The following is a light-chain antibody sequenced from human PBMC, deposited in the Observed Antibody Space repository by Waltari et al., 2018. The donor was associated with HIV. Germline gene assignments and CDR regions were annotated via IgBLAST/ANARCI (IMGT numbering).Light chain of an antibody. V-gene: IGLV2-8*01. CDR2: EVS. J-gene: IGLJ2*01. CDR1: SSDIGLYNF. Sequence: QSALTQPPSASGSPGQSVTISCAGTSSDIGLYNFVSWYQHHPGKAPKLMISEVSRRPSGVPDRFAGSKSCNTASLAVAGLQAEEEAAYYCFSYAGNNYLLFGGGTKLTVL. CDR3: FSYAGNNYLL.